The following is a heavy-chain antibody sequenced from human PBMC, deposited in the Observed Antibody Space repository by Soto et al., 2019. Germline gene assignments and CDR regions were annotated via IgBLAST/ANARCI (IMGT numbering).Heavy chain of an antibody. CDR1: GFTFSSYG. D-gene: IGHD2-15*01. CDR3: ASEYCSGGRCYYYGMDV. Sequence: QVQLVESGGGVVQPGRSLRLSCAASGFTFSSYGMHWVRQAPGKGLEWVAVIWYDGSNKYYADAVKGRFTISRDNSTNTLYLQMNSLRAEDTAVYYCASEYCSGGRCYYYGMDVWGQGTTVTVSS. V-gene: IGHV3-33*01. J-gene: IGHJ6*02. CDR2: IWYDGSNK.